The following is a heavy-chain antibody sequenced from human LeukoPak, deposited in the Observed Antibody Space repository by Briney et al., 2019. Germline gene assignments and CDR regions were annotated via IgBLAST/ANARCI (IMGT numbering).Heavy chain of an antibody. V-gene: IGHV3-23*01. CDR3: AKAVGCASGPE. CDR2: ISGSGGST. J-gene: IGHJ4*02. D-gene: IGHD3-3*01. Sequence: TGGSLRLSCAASGFTFSRYAMSWVRQAPGKGLEWVSAISGSGGSTYYADSVKGRFTISRDNSKNTLYLQMNSLRAEDTAVYYWAKAVGCASGPEWGRGTLATVSS. CDR1: GFTFSRYA.